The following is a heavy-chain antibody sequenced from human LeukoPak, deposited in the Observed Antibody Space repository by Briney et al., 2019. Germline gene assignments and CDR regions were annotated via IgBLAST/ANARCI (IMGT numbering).Heavy chain of an antibody. V-gene: IGHV3-21*06. CDR2: IGPTGSDR. CDR1: GLAFSTSG. J-gene: IGHJ4*02. Sequence: GGSLRLSCAASGLAFSTSGFNWVRQAPGKGLEWVASIGPTGSDRYHADSIKGRYTISRDNANNFLYLQVNSLRAEDTAVYYCATETNGRHYDYWGQGTLLTVSS. CDR3: ATETNGRHYDY. D-gene: IGHD1-14*01.